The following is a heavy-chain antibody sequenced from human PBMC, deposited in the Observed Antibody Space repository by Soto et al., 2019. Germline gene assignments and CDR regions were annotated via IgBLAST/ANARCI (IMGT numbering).Heavy chain of an antibody. CDR3: SRARYCTSPSCYNHYYYGMDI. J-gene: IGHJ6*02. CDR1: GYTFTKYG. CDR2: IGVYNGKT. D-gene: IGHD2-2*02. Sequence: QEQLVQSGGEVKKPGASVRVSCKASGYTFTKYGITWVRQAPGQGLEWMGWIGVYNGKTNYARKIKGREIMTADTSGSTTYTEVTCLRSADTAVYYCSRARYCTSPSCYNHYYYGMDIWGQGTTVSVSS. V-gene: IGHV1-18*04.